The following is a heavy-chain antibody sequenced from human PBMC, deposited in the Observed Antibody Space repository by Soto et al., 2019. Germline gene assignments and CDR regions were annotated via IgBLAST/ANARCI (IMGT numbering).Heavy chain of an antibody. V-gene: IGHV3-48*01. CDR3: AGGGWELLV. CDR1: GFTFSSYS. CDR2: ISSSSSTI. Sequence: EVQLVESGGGLVQPGGSLRLSCAASGFTFSSYSMNWVRQAPGKGLEWVSYISSSSSTIYYADSVKGRFTISRDNAKNSLNLQMNSLRAEDTAVYYCAGGGWELLVWGQGTLVTVSS. D-gene: IGHD1-26*01. J-gene: IGHJ4*02.